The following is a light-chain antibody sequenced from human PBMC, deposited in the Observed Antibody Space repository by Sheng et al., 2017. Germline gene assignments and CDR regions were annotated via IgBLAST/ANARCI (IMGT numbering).Light chain of an antibody. CDR1: QSVSSY. V-gene: IGKV3-11*01. Sequence: VLTQSPGSLSLSPGERATLSCRASQSVSSYLAWYQQKPGQAPRLLIYDASNRATGIPARFSGSGSGTDFTLTISSLEPEDFAVYYCQQRALTFGGGTKVEIK. J-gene: IGKJ4*01. CDR3: QQRALT. CDR2: DAS.